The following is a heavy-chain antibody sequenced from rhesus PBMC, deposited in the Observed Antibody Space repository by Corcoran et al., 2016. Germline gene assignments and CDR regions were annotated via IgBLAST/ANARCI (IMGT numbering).Heavy chain of an antibody. V-gene: IGHV4-80*01. CDR1: GASISSYW. J-gene: IGHJ4*01. CDR2: INGNSGST. D-gene: IGHD1-44*01. CDR3: ARDGIRFDY. Sequence: QVQLQESGPGLVKPSETLSLTCTVSGASISSYWWSWIRQPPGKGLEGIGEINGNSGSTTYNPALKSRVTISKDASKNQFSLKLSSVTAADTAVYYCARDGIRFDYWGQGVLVTVSS.